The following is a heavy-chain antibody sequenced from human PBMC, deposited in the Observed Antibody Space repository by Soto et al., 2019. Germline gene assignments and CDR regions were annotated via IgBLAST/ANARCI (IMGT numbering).Heavy chain of an antibody. Sequence: QVQLVESGGGVVQPGRSLRLSCAASGFTFSSYGMHWVRQAPGKGLEWVAVISYDGSNKYYADSVKGRFTISRDNSKNMLYLQMNSLRAEDTAVYYCAKPKDGDYADYWGQGTLVTVSS. D-gene: IGHD4-17*01. CDR3: AKPKDGDYADY. V-gene: IGHV3-30*18. J-gene: IGHJ4*02. CDR1: GFTFSSYG. CDR2: ISYDGSNK.